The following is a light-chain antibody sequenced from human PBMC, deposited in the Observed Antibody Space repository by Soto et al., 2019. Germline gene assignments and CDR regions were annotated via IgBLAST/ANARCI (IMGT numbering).Light chain of an antibody. Sequence: EIVMTQSPATLSVSPGERATLSCRASQSVSSNLAWYQQKPGQAPRLLIYGASTRAPGIPARFSGSGSGTEFTLTISSLQSEDFAVYYCQQYNNLPRTFGQGTKLEIK. CDR3: QQYNNLPRT. CDR2: GAS. V-gene: IGKV3-15*01. CDR1: QSVSSN. J-gene: IGKJ2*01.